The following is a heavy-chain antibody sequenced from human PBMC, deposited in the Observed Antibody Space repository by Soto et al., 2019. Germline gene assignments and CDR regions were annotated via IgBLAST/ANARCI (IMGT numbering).Heavy chain of an antibody. CDR3: ARDGTTTALDV. J-gene: IGHJ6*02. D-gene: IGHD4-17*01. CDR1: GFTFSSYG. Sequence: QVQLVESGGGVVQPGRSLRLSCAASGFTFSSYGMHWVRQAPGKGLEWVAVIWYDGSNKYYADSVKGRFTISRDNSKNTVYLQMNSLRAEDTAVYYCARDGTTTALDVWGQGTTVTVSS. V-gene: IGHV3-33*01. CDR2: IWYDGSNK.